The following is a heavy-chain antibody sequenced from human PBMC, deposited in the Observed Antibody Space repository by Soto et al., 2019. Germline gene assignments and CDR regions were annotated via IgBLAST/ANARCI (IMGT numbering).Heavy chain of an antibody. CDR3: ARASGYYPYGMDV. J-gene: IGHJ6*02. V-gene: IGHV1-2*04. CDR2: INPNSGGT. Sequence: ASVKVSCTASGYTFTGYYMHWVRQAPGQGLEWMGWINPNSGGTNYAQKFQDWVTMTRDTSISTAYMELSRLRSDDTAVYYCARASGYYPYGMDVWGQGTTVTVSS. CDR1: GYTFTGYY. D-gene: IGHD3-3*01.